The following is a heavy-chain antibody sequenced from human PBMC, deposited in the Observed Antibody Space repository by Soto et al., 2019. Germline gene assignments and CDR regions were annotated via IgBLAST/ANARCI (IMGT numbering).Heavy chain of an antibody. CDR2: ISYDGSNK. V-gene: IGHV3-30-3*01. D-gene: IGHD3-22*01. CDR1: GFTFSSYA. Sequence: QVQLVESGGGVVQPGRSLRLSCAASGFTFSSYAMHWVRQAPGKGLEWVAVISYDGSNKYYADSVKGRFTISRDNPKNTLYLQMNSLRAEDTAVYYCARDAVEYDSSGYFDYWGQGTLVTVSS. CDR3: ARDAVEYDSSGYFDY. J-gene: IGHJ4*02.